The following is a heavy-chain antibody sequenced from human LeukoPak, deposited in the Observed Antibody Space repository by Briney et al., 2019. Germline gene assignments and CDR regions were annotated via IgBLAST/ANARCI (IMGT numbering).Heavy chain of an antibody. CDR2: INEDGSQK. Sequence: GGSLRLSCAASGITFTNYWMIWVRQAPGKGLEWVASINEDGSQKYYVGSVEGRFTISRDNAKNSVFLQMNSLRAEDTAVYYCASSSYSSSSAWGQGTLVTVPS. D-gene: IGHD6-6*01. J-gene: IGHJ5*02. CDR1: GITFTNYW. V-gene: IGHV3-7*01. CDR3: ASSSYSSSSA.